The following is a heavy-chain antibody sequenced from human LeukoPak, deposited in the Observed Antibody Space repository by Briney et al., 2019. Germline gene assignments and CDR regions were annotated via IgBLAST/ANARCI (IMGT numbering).Heavy chain of an antibody. D-gene: IGHD2-21*02. CDR3: VREDTPATANY. J-gene: IGHJ4*02. CDR1: GLTFSSYA. CDR2: ITGSGDNT. Sequence: PGGSLRLSCAASGLTFSSYAMSWVRQAPGKGLEWVSTITGSGDNTYYTESVKGRFTFSRDNSRNTLYLQMNSLRAEDTAVYYCVREDTPATANYWGQGTLVTISS. V-gene: IGHV3-23*01.